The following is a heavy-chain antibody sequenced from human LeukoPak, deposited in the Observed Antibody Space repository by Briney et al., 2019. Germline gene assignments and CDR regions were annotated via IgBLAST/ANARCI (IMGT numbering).Heavy chain of an antibody. D-gene: IGHD3-10*01. CDR3: ARFAKGYGSGDIDY. Sequence: GGSLRLSCVASGFTFSRYWMSWVRQAPGKGLEWVANIKQDGDQKHYVDSVRSRFIISRDNAKNSLHLQMNSLRAEDTAVYYCARFAKGYGSGDIDYWGQGTLVTVSS. V-gene: IGHV3-7*01. J-gene: IGHJ4*02. CDR2: IKQDGDQK. CDR1: GFTFSRYW.